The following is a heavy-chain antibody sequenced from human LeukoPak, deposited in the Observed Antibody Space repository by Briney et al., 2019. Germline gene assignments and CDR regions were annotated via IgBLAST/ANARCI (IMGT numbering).Heavy chain of an antibody. J-gene: IGHJ6*02. CDR1: GYTFTGYY. V-gene: IGHV1-2*06. Sequence: ASVKVSCKASGYTFTGYYMHWVRQAPGQGLEWMGRINPNSGGTSYAQKFQGRVTMTRDTPISTAYMELSRLRSDDTAVYYCARELVPAAILVEYYYYYGMDVWGQGTTVTVSS. CDR2: INPNSGGT. D-gene: IGHD2-2*01. CDR3: ARELVPAAILVEYYYYYGMDV.